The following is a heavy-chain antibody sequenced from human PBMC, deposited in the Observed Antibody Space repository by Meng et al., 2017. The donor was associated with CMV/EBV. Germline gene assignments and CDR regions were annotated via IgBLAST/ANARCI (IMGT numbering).Heavy chain of an antibody. D-gene: IGHD3-3*01. CDR1: GGSFSGYY. CDR3: ARGSRRLPRFNWFDP. CDR2: INHSGST. V-gene: IGHV4-34*01. Sequence: QVQLQQWGAGLLKPSVTLSLPCAVYGGSFSGYYWSWIRQPPGKGLEWIGEINHSGSTNYNPSLKSRVTISVDTSKNQFSLKLSSVTAADTAVYYCARGSRRLPRFNWFDPWGQGTLVTVSS. J-gene: IGHJ5*02.